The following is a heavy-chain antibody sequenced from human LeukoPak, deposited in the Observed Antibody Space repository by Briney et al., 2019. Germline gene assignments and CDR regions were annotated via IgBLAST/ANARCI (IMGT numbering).Heavy chain of an antibody. D-gene: IGHD6-13*01. V-gene: IGHV3-23*01. CDR3: AKLFRDSLSWLDY. CDR2: VSSSGGNT. Sequence: PGGSLRLSCIGSEFTFSISAMSWVRQAPGKGLEWVSTVSSSGGNTYYADSVKGRFTNSRDNSKNSLFLQMNSLRAEDTAIYYCAKLFRDSLSWLDYWGQGTLVTVSS. J-gene: IGHJ4*02. CDR1: EFTFSISA.